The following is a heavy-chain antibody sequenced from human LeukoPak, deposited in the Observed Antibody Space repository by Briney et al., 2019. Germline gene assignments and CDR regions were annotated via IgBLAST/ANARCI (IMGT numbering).Heavy chain of an antibody. D-gene: IGHD6-13*01. CDR1: GYTFTGYY. V-gene: IGHV1-2*06. CDR3: AKVPPSITAAGNWLDP. CDR2: INPDTGGT. Sequence: ASVKVSCKASGYTFTGYYIHWVRQAPGQGLEWMGRINPDTGGTDYAQKFQGRTTMTRDTSITTAYMELSRLTSDDTAMYYCAKVPPSITAAGNWLDPWGQGALVTVSS. J-gene: IGHJ5*02.